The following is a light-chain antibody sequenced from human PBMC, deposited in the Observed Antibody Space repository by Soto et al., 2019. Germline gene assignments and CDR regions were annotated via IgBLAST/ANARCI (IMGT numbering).Light chain of an antibody. V-gene: IGKV3-20*01. CDR3: QQYGSSPRT. CDR1: QSVSSST. J-gene: IGKJ1*01. CDR2: GAS. Sequence: EIVLTQSPGTLSLSQGERATLSCRASQSVSSSTLAWYQQKPGQAPRLLISGASSRATGIPDRFTGSGSGTDFTLTISRLEPEDFAVYYCQQYGSSPRTFGQGTKVEIK.